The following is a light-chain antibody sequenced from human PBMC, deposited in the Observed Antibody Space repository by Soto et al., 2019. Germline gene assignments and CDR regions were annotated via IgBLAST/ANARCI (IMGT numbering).Light chain of an antibody. V-gene: IGKV3D-20*01. Sequence: IVLTQSPATLASSPGERATLSCSASQSVSSSYVAWYQHKPGLAPRLLIHDTSSRAIGIPDRFSGSKSGTNFTLTIRRMEPEDVGMYYCQQYGSSPITFGQGTRWRL. CDR1: QSVSSSY. CDR2: DTS. CDR3: QQYGSSPIT. J-gene: IGKJ5*01.